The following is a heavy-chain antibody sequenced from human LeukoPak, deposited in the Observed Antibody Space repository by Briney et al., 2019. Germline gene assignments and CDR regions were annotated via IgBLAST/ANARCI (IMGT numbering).Heavy chain of an antibody. J-gene: IGHJ4*02. Sequence: GGSLRLSCAASGFTFSSYGMHWVRQAPGKGLEWVAFIRYDGSNKYYADSVKGRFTISRDNSKNTLYLQMNSLRAEDTAVYYCARAGPSSSWHQFDYWGQGTLVTVSS. V-gene: IGHV3-30*02. D-gene: IGHD6-13*01. CDR1: GFTFSSYG. CDR2: IRYDGSNK. CDR3: ARAGPSSSWHQFDY.